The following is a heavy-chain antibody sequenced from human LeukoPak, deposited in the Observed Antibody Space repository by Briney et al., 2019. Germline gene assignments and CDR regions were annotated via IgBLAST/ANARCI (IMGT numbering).Heavy chain of an antibody. CDR2: ISGYYGST. J-gene: IGHJ6*03. Sequence: PGGSLRLSCAGSGVTFDGYAMHWVRQAPGKGLEWVSLISGYYGSTYYADSVKGRFTISRDNSKNSLYLQMNSQRIEDTALYYCAKGDYHYYMDVWGKGTTVTVSS. V-gene: IGHV3-43*02. CDR3: AKGDYHYYMDV. CDR1: GVTFDGYA.